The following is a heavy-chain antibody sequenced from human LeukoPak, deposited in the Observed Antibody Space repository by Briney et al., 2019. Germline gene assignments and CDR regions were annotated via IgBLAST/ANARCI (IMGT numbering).Heavy chain of an antibody. V-gene: IGHV3-9*01. J-gene: IGHJ4*02. D-gene: IGHD3-3*01. CDR3: ARGGYDFWSGYSSLFDY. CDR2: ISWNSGSI. CDR1: GFTFDDYA. Sequence: GGSLRLSCAASGFTFDDYAMHWVRQAPGKGLEWVSGISWNSGSIGYADSVKGRFTISRDNAKNSLYLQMNSLRAEDTAVYYCARGGYDFWSGYSSLFDYWGQGTLVTVSS.